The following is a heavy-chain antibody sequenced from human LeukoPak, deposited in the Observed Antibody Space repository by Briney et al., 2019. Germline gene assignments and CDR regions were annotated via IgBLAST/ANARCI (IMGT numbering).Heavy chain of an antibody. CDR2: IKQDGSEK. J-gene: IGHJ4*02. V-gene: IGHV3-7*01. Sequence: GGSLRLSCAASGFTFSSYRMSWVRQAPGKGLEWVANIKQDGSEKYYVDSVKGRFTISRDNAKNSLYLQMNSLRAEDTAVYYCARDQSSEYYYDSSGYPPAWDYWGQGTLVTVSS. CDR1: GFTFSSYR. CDR3: ARDQSSEYYYDSSGYPPAWDY. D-gene: IGHD3-22*01.